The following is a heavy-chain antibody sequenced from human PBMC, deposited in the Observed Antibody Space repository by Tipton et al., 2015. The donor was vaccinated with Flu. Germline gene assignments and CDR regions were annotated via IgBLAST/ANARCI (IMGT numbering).Heavy chain of an antibody. CDR1: GGSISSGGYY. CDR2: IYYSGST. V-gene: IGHV4-31*03. CDR3: ARSPRFGQVAVAFFDY. J-gene: IGHJ4*02. Sequence: TLSLTCTVSGGSISSGGYYWSWIRQHPGKGLEWIGYIYYSGSTYYNPSLKSRVTISVDTSKNQFSLKLSSVTAADTAVYYCARSPRFGQVAVAFFDYWGQGPLVTVSS. D-gene: IGHD6-19*01.